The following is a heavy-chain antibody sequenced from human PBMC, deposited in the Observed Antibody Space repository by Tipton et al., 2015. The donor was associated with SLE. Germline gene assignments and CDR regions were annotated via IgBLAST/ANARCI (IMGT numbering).Heavy chain of an antibody. D-gene: IGHD3-10*01. CDR2: IYYSGSI. CDR1: GGSISSHY. CDR3: ARESWFGDCDAFDI. Sequence: TLSLTCTVSGGSISSHYWSWIRQPPGKGLEWIGYIYYSGSISYNPSLKSRVTISVDTSKNQFSLKLSSVTAADTAVYYCARESWFGDCDAFDIWGQGTMVTVSS. V-gene: IGHV4-59*11. J-gene: IGHJ3*02.